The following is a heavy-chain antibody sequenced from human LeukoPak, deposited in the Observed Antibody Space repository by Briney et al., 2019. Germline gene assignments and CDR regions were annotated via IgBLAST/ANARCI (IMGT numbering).Heavy chain of an antibody. Sequence: GGSLRLSCAASGFTFSSYWMHWVRQAPGKGLVWVSRINSDGSSTNYADSVKGRFTISRDNAKNTVYLQMNSLRAEDTAVYYCARQSGGILRAFDIWGQGTMVTVSS. J-gene: IGHJ3*02. D-gene: IGHD3-16*01. CDR2: INSDGSST. CDR3: ARQSGGILRAFDI. V-gene: IGHV3-74*01. CDR1: GFTFSSYW.